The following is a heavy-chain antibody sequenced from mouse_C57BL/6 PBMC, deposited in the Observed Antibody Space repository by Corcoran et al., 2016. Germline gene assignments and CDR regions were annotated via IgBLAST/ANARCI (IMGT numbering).Heavy chain of an antibody. CDR1: GYTFTDYY. Sequence: EVQLQQSGPELVKPGASVKISCKASGYTFTDYYMNWVKQSHGKSLEWIGDINPNNGGTSYNQKFKGKATLTVDKSSSTAYMELRSLTSEDSAVYYCARSHYYYGSSYFDYWGQGTTLTVSS. CDR2: INPNNGGT. D-gene: IGHD1-1*01. J-gene: IGHJ2*01. V-gene: IGHV1-26*01. CDR3: ARSHYYYGSSYFDY.